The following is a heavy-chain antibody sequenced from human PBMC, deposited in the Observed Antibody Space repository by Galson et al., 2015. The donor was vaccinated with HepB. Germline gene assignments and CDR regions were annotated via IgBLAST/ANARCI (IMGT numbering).Heavy chain of an antibody. CDR2: IYSGGST. J-gene: IGHJ6*02. Sequence: SLRLSCAASGFTVSSNYMSWVRQAPGKGLEWVSVIYSGGSTYYADSVKGRFTISRHNSKNTLYLQMNSLRAEDTAVYYCARDRGTTMVRGVSGYYYYGMDVWGQGTTVTVSS. CDR3: ARDRGTTMVRGVSGYYYYGMDV. D-gene: IGHD3-10*01. CDR1: GFTVSSNY. V-gene: IGHV3-53*04.